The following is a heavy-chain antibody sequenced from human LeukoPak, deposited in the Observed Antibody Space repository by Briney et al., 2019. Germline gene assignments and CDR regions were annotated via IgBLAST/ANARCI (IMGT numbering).Heavy chain of an antibody. J-gene: IGHJ3*02. V-gene: IGHV1-8*01. D-gene: IGHD3-9*01. Sequence: ASVKASCKASGYTFTSYDINWVRQATGQGLEWMGWMNPNSGNTGYAQKFQGRVTMTRNTSISTAYMELSSLRSEDTAVYYCARGLRYFDWFSREDAFDIWGRGTMVTVSS. CDR3: ARGLRYFDWFSREDAFDI. CDR1: GYTFTSYD. CDR2: MNPNSGNT.